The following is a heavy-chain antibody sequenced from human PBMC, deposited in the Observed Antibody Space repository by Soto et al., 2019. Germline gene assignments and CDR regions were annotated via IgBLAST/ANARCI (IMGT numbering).Heavy chain of an antibody. D-gene: IGHD2-8*01. Sequence: QVQLVESGGGVVQPGRSLRLSCAASGFTFSSYGMHWVRQAPGQGLEWVAVIWYDGSNKYYADSVKGRFTISRDNSKNTLYLQMNSLRAEDTAVYYCARNPMVYAAGGFDYWGQGTLVTVSS. CDR1: GFTFSSYG. CDR3: ARNPMVYAAGGFDY. V-gene: IGHV3-33*01. J-gene: IGHJ4*02. CDR2: IWYDGSNK.